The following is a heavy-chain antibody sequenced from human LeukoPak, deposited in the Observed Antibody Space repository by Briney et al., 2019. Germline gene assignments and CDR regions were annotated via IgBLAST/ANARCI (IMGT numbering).Heavy chain of an antibody. J-gene: IGHJ3*02. V-gene: IGHV3-30*02. D-gene: IGHD4-17*01. CDR1: GYTFTSYG. CDR2: IRYDGSNK. Sequence: SCKASGYTFTSYGMHWVRQAPGKGLEWVAFIRYDGSNKYYADSVKGRFTISRDNSKNTLYLQMNSLRAEDTAVYYCARDGATVSETFDIWGQGTMVTVSS. CDR3: ARDGATVSETFDI.